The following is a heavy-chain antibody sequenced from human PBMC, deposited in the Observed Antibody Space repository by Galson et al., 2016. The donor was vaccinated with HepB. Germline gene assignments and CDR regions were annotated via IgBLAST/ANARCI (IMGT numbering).Heavy chain of an antibody. CDR3: AKDGGGDAYYFDH. Sequence: SLRLSCAVSGFTFSTYAMTWVRQAPGKGLEWVSVIVGRGVSTYYTDPVKGRFTISRDNSKNTLYLQMNSLSAEDTAVYFCAKDGGGDAYYFDHWGQGTLVTASS. D-gene: IGHD2-21*02. J-gene: IGHJ4*02. CDR2: IVGRGVST. CDR1: GFTFSTYA. V-gene: IGHV3-23*01.